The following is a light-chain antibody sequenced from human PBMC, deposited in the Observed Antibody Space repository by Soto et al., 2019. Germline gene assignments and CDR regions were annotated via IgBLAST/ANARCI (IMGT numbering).Light chain of an antibody. V-gene: IGKV3-15*01. Sequence: EILMTQSPATLSVSPGERATLSCGASQSVSSNLAWYQQKPGQAPRLLIYGASTRATGIPARFSGSGSGKEFTLTISSLKSEDFAVYYCQQYNNWHPWTFGQGTKVDI. J-gene: IGKJ1*01. CDR2: GAS. CDR1: QSVSSN. CDR3: QQYNNWHPWT.